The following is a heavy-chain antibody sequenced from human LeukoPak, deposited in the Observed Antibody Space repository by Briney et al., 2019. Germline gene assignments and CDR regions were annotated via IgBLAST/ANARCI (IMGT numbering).Heavy chain of an antibody. D-gene: IGHD3-16*01. CDR1: GFNFGNAW. V-gene: IGHV3-23*01. J-gene: IGHJ4*02. Sequence: PGGSLRLSCAASGFNFGNAWLSWVRQAPGKGLEWVSAISGSGGSTYYADSVKGRFTISRDNSKNTLYLQMNSLRAEDTAVYYCAKALRTYSVWGQGTLVTVSS. CDR2: ISGSGGST. CDR3: AKALRTYSV.